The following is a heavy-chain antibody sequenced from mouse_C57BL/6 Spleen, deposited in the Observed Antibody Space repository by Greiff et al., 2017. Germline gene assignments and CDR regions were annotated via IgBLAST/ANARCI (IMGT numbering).Heavy chain of an antibody. V-gene: IGHV1-55*01. J-gene: IGHJ2*01. D-gene: IGHD2-3*01. CDR2: IYPGSGST. CDR3: ARSDGYLGDY. Sequence: VQLQQPGAELVKPGASVKMSCKASGYTFTSYWITWVKQRPGQGLEWIGDIYPGSGSTNYNEKFKSKGTLTVDTSSCPAYMQLSSLTSEDCAVYYCARSDGYLGDYWGQGTTLTVSS. CDR1: GYTFTSYW.